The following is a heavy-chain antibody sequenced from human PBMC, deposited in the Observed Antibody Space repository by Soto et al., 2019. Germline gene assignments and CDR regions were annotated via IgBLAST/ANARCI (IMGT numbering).Heavy chain of an antibody. D-gene: IGHD6-6*01. V-gene: IGHV1-69*01. CDR2: IIPIFGTA. CDR3: ARTCIAARQTYYYYGMDV. CDR1: GGTFSSYA. Sequence: QVQLVQSGAEVKKPGSSVKVSCKASGGTFSSYAISWVRQAPGQGLEWMGGIIPIFGTANYAQKFQGRVRITADESTSTAYMELSSLRSEDTAVYYCARTCIAARQTYYYYGMDVWGQGTTVTGSS. J-gene: IGHJ6*02.